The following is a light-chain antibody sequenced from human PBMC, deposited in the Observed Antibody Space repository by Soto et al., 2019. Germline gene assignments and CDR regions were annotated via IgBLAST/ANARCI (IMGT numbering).Light chain of an antibody. CDR2: DAS. CDR1: QSISSW. Sequence: DIQMTQSPSTLPASVGDRVTITCRASQSISSWLAWYQQKPGKAPKLLIYDASSLESGVPSRFSGSGSGTEFTLTISSLQPDDFATYYCHQYKRYSQNPLAQGP. J-gene: IGKJ2*01. V-gene: IGKV1-5*01. CDR3: HQYKRYSQNP.